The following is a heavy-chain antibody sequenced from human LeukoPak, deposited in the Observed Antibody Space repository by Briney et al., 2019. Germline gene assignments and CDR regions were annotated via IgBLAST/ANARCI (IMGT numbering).Heavy chain of an antibody. CDR3: ARVPNRAQVVLWFGELSEFDY. V-gene: IGHV4-30-4*01. CDR1: GGSISSGDYY. Sequence: SQTLSLTCTVSGGSISSGDYYWSWIRQPPGKGLEWIGYIYYSGSTYYNPSLKSRVTISVYTSKNQFSLKLSSVTAADTAVYYCARVPNRAQVVLWFGELSEFDYWGQGTLVTVSS. J-gene: IGHJ4*02. D-gene: IGHD3-10*01. CDR2: IYYSGST.